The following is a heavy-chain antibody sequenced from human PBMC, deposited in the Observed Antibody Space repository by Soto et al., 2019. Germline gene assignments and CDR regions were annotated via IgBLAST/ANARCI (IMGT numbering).Heavy chain of an antibody. Sequence: GGSLRLSCVVSGFSMSNHALTWVRQAPGKGLEWVAFISYDGSSEYYADSVKGRFTISRDNSKNTLYLQMNSLRAEDTAVYYCAKDTSSGGSPLDYWGQGTLVTVSS. J-gene: IGHJ4*02. CDR3: AKDTSSGGSPLDY. D-gene: IGHD2-15*01. CDR1: GFSMSNHA. CDR2: ISYDGSSE. V-gene: IGHV3-30*18.